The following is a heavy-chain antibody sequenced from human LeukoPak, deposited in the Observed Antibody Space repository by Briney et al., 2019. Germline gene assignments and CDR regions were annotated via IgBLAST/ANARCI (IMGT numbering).Heavy chain of an antibody. J-gene: IGHJ3*02. CDR1: GYSFTSYW. Sequence: GESLKISCKGSGYSFTSYWIGWVRQMPGKGLEWMGIIYPGDSDTRYSPSFQGQVTISADKSISTAYLQWSSLKASDTATYYCARHSRTGITGTTSAFDIWGQGTMVTVSS. D-gene: IGHD1-20*01. CDR2: IYPGDSDT. CDR3: ARHSRTGITGTTSAFDI. V-gene: IGHV5-51*01.